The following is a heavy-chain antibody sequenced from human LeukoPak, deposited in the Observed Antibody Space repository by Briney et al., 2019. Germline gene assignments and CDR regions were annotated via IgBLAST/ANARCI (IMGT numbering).Heavy chain of an antibody. V-gene: IGHV1-18*01. CDR2: ISAYNGNT. CDR1: GYTFTSYG. J-gene: IGHJ3*02. CDR3: ANGAGYYDSIGTPRGTDAFDI. D-gene: IGHD3-22*01. Sequence: ASVKVSCKASGYTFTSYGISWVRQAPGQGLEWMGWISAYNGNTNYAQKLQGRVTMTTDTSTSTAYMELRSLRSDDTAVYYCANGAGYYDSIGTPRGTDAFDIWGQGTMVTVSS.